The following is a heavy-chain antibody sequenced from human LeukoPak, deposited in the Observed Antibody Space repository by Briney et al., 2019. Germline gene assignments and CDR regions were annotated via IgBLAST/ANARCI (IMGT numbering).Heavy chain of an antibody. Sequence: PGGSLRLSCAASGFTFSSYWMHWVRQAPGKGLMWVSRINSDGSITNYADSVKGRFTISRDNAKNTLYLQMSSLRAEDTAVYYCARVRATFSPHFDNWGQGTLVTVSS. CDR3: ARVRATFSPHFDN. V-gene: IGHV3-74*01. CDR1: GFTFSSYW. D-gene: IGHD5-12*01. CDR2: INSDGSIT. J-gene: IGHJ4*02.